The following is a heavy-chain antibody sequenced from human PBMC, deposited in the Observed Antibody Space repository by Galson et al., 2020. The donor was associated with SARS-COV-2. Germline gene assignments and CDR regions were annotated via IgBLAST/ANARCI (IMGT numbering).Heavy chain of an antibody. CDR2: IYYSGST. V-gene: IGHV4-31*03. D-gene: IGHD3-22*01. CDR3: ARSRHSSWGYITMIVVDAFDI. J-gene: IGHJ3*02. Sequence: SKTLSLTCTVSGGSISSGGYYWSWIRQHPGKGLEWIGYIYYSGSTYYNPSLKSRVTISVDTSKNQFSLKLSSVTAADTAVYYCARSRHSSWGYITMIVVDAFDIWGQGTMVTVSS. CDR1: GGSISSGGYY.